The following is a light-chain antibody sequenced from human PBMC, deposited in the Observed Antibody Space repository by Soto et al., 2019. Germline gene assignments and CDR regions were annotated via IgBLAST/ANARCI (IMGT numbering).Light chain of an antibody. J-gene: IGKJ2*01. V-gene: IGKV3-11*01. Sequence: EIVLTQSPATLSLSPGDRATLSCRASQSIRKDLVWYQQRPGQAPRLLMYDAFNRATGIPVRFSGSGTGTHFTLTICSIEPEDFAVYYCQQRGNWPPPFGQGTKLETK. CDR2: DAF. CDR1: QSIRKD. CDR3: QQRGNWPPP.